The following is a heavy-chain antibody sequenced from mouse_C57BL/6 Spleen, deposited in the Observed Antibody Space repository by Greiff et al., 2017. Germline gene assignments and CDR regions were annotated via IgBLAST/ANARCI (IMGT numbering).Heavy chain of an antibody. D-gene: IGHD2-3*01. V-gene: IGHV1-81*01. CDR2: IYPRSGNP. CDR3: AIIYDGYYWFAY. CDR1: GYTFTSYG. J-gene: IGHJ3*01. Sequence: QVQLQQSGAELARPGASVKLSCKASGYTFTSYGISWVKQRTGQGLEWIGEIYPRSGNPYYNEKFKGKATLTADKSSSTAYMELRSLTSEDSAVYFCAIIYDGYYWFAYWGQGTLVTVSA.